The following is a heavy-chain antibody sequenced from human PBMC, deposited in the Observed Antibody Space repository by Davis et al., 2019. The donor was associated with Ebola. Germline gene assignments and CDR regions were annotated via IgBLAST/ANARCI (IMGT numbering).Heavy chain of an antibody. V-gene: IGHV3-23*01. D-gene: IGHD2/OR15-2a*01. CDR1: GFIFSTYV. Sequence: GGSLRLSCSASGFIFSTYVMSWVRQAPGKGLEWVSTYVTSADTYYADSVKGRFTISRDNSKNTLYLQMNGLRVEDTAIYYCAKDNRNIWSEVWGQGTMVTVSS. CDR3: AKDNRNIWSEV. CDR2: VTSADT. J-gene: IGHJ3*01.